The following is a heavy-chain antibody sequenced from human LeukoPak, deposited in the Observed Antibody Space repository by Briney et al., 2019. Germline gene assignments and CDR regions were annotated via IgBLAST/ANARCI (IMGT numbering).Heavy chain of an antibody. V-gene: IGHV4-34*01. D-gene: IGHD2-2*02. CDR3: ARARITPNCSSASCYSSLLTLSMDV. J-gene: IGHJ6*02. CDR2: INHSGST. CDR1: GGSFSGYY. Sequence: KTSETLSLTCAVYGGSFSGYYWSWIRQPPGKGLEWIAEINHSGSTNYNPSLKSRVTISVDTSKNQFSLKLSSVTAADTAVYYCARARITPNCSSASCYSSLLTLSMDVWGQGTTVTVSS.